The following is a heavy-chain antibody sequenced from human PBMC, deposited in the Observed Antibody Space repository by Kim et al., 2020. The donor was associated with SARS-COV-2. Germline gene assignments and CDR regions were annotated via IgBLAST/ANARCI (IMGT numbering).Heavy chain of an antibody. V-gene: IGHV3-30*04. J-gene: IGHJ4*02. Sequence: GGSLRLSCAASGFTFSSYAMHWVRQAPGKGLEWVAVISYDGSNKYYADSVKGRFTISRDNSKNTLYLQMNSLRAEDTAVYYCARDRRYDYVWGSYRSGGLDYLGQGTLVTVSS. CDR3: ARDRRYDYVWGSYRSGGLDY. CDR1: GFTFSSYA. D-gene: IGHD3-16*02. CDR2: ISYDGSNK.